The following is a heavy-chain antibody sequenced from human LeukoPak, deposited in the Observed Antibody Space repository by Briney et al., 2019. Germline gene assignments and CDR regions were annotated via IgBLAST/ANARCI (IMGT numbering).Heavy chain of an antibody. CDR1: GFTFSNAW. J-gene: IGHJ4*02. CDR3: AKILPDTVTADY. CDR2: ISYDGSNK. V-gene: IGHV3-30*18. Sequence: PGGSLRLSCAASGFTFSNAWMSWVRQAPGKGLEWVAVISYDGSNKYYADSVKGRFTISRDNSKNTLYLQMNSLRAEDTAVYYCAKILPDTVTADYWGQGTLVTVSS. D-gene: IGHD4-11*01.